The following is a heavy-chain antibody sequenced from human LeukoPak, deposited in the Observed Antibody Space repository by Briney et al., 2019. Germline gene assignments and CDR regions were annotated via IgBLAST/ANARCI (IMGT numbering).Heavy chain of an antibody. CDR2: IIPIFGTA. Sequence: ASVKVSCKASGGTFSSYVISWVRQAPGQGLERMGGIIPIFGTANYAQKFQGRVTITTDESTSTAYMELSSLRSEDTAVYYCARGSRYCSSTSCSPWDYYYMDVWGKGTTVTVSS. D-gene: IGHD2-2*01. CDR1: GGTFSSYV. V-gene: IGHV1-69*05. CDR3: ARGSRYCSSTSCSPWDYYYMDV. J-gene: IGHJ6*03.